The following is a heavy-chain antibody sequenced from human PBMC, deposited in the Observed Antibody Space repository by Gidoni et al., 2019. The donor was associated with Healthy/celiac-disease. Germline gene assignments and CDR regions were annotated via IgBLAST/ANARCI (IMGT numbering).Heavy chain of an antibody. CDR2: IGTAGDT. Sequence: EVQLVESGGGLVQPGGSLRLSCAASGFTSSSYDMHWVRQATGKGLEWVSAIGTAGDTYYPGSVKGRFTISRENAKNALYLQMNSLRAGDTAVYYCARGAIAAAGRGAFDIWGQGTMVTVSS. D-gene: IGHD6-13*01. CDR1: GFTSSSYD. CDR3: ARGAIAAAGRGAFDI. J-gene: IGHJ3*02. V-gene: IGHV3-13*01.